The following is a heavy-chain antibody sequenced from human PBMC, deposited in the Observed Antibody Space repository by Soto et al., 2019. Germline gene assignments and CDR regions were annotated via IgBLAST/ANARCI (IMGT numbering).Heavy chain of an antibody. CDR1: GGSISSYY. CDR3: ARGSGWYDWFDP. Sequence: SETLSLTCTVSGGSISSYYWSWIRQPPGKGLEWIGYIYYSGSTNYNPSLKSRVTISVDTSKNQFSLKLSSVTAADTAVCYCARGSGWYDWFDPWGQGTLVTVSS. V-gene: IGHV4-59*01. D-gene: IGHD6-19*01. CDR2: IYYSGST. J-gene: IGHJ5*02.